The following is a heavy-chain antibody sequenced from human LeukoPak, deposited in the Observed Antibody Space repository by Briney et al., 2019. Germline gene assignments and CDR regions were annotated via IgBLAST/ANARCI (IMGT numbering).Heavy chain of an antibody. D-gene: IGHD3-3*01. CDR3: ARGLRFLTFDI. J-gene: IGHJ3*02. V-gene: IGHV4-34*01. CDR2: INHSGST. CDR1: GGSFSGYY. Sequence: SETLSLTCAVYGGSFSGYYWSWIRQPPGKGLEWIGEINHSGSTNYNPSLKSRVTISVDTSKNQFSLKLSSVTAADTAVYYCARGLRFLTFDIWGQGTMVTVSS.